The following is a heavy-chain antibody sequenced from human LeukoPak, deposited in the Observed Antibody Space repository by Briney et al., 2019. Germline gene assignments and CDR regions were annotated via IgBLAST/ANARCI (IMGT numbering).Heavy chain of an antibody. D-gene: IGHD6-13*01. CDR3: ARDPGGARAAEKDY. Sequence: ASVKVSCKASGYTFTGYYMHWVQQAPGQGLEWMGWINPNSGGTNYAQKFQGRVTMTRDTSISTAYMELSRLRSDDTAVYYCARDPGGARAAEKDYWGQGTLVTVSS. CDR2: INPNSGGT. V-gene: IGHV1-2*02. J-gene: IGHJ4*02. CDR1: GYTFTGYY.